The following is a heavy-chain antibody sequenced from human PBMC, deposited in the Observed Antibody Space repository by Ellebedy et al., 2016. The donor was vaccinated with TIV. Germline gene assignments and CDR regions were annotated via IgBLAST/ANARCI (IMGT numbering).Heavy chain of an antibody. CDR1: EFIFTNYN. D-gene: IGHD1/OR15-1a*01. Sequence: GGSLRLSCGGSEFIFTNYNLHWVRQAPGKGLEWLAVVSINENDKHYADSVKGRFTISRDNSKNTLYLQMNSLSAGDTAVYFCARDGRNNDGFSGLLDYWGLGTLVIVSS. CDR3: ARDGRNNDGFSGLLDY. CDR2: VSINENDK. V-gene: IGHV3-30-3*01. J-gene: IGHJ4*02.